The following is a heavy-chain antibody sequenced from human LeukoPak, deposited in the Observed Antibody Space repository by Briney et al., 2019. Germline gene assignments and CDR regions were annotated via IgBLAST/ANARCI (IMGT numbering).Heavy chain of an antibody. Sequence: SETLSLTCTVSGGSLTLYYWTWIRQPAGKGLEWIGRIYTSGSTNYNPSLKSRVNMSVDTSKNQFSLKLRSVTAADTAVYYCGRLYGSVYYYYMDVWGKGTTVTVSS. CDR3: GRLYGSVYYYYMDV. CDR2: IYTSGST. J-gene: IGHJ6*03. V-gene: IGHV4-4*07. D-gene: IGHD3-10*01. CDR1: GGSLTLYY.